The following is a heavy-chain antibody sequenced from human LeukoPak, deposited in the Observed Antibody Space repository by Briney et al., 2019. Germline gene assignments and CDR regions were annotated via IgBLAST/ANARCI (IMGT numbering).Heavy chain of an antibody. Sequence: GGSLRLSCAASGFTFSTYSMNWVRQAPGKGLEWVSSISSSSGYIYYADSVQGRFTISRDNAKNSLYLQMNSLRAEDTAVYYCARNDDNSAYYYRFDYWGQGTLVTVSS. V-gene: IGHV3-21*01. D-gene: IGHD3-22*01. CDR1: GFTFSTYS. J-gene: IGHJ4*02. CDR2: ISSSSGYI. CDR3: ARNDDNSAYYYRFDY.